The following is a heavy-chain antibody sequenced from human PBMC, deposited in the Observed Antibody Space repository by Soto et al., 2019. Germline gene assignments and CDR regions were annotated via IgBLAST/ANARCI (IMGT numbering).Heavy chain of an antibody. V-gene: IGHV4-39*01. CDR3: ARRGQYCSSASCYDGGYNWFDP. D-gene: IGHD2-2*01. J-gene: IGHJ5*02. CDR1: GGSISSSSYY. CDR2: IYYSGST. Sequence: PETLSLTCTVSGGSISSSSYYWGWIRQPPGKGLEWIGTIYYSGSTSYNPSLKSRVTIFVNTSKNQFSLKLSSVTATDTAVYYCARRGQYCSSASCYDGGYNWFDPWGQGTLVTVSS.